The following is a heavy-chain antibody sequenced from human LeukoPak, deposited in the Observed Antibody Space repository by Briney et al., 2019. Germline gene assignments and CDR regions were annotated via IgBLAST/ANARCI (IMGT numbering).Heavy chain of an antibody. CDR2: IYYSGST. Sequence: SETLSLTCTVSGGSISGGDYYWSWIRQPPGKGLEWIGYIYYSGSTYYNPSLKSRVTISVDTSKNQFSLKLSSVTAADTAVYYCARVRVRGVIIRALYYFDYWGQGTLVTVSS. J-gene: IGHJ4*02. CDR1: GGSISGGDYY. D-gene: IGHD3-10*01. V-gene: IGHV4-30-4*01. CDR3: ARVRVRGVIIRALYYFDY.